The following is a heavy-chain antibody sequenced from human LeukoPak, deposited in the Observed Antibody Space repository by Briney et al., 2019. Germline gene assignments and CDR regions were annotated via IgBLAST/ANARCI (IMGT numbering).Heavy chain of an antibody. J-gene: IGHJ4*02. D-gene: IGHD5-12*01. CDR1: GYTFTSHD. V-gene: IGHV1-8*02. Sequence: ASVKVSCKASGYTFTSHDINWVRQAPGQGLEWMGWINPNSGNTGYAQKFQGRVTMTRNTSISTAYMELSSLRSEDTAVYYCARGLTLASKPPLGYWGQGTLVTVSS. CDR3: ARGLTLASKPPLGY. CDR2: INPNSGNT.